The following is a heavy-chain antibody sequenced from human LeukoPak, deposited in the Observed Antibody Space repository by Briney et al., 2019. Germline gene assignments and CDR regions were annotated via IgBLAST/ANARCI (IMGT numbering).Heavy chain of an antibody. Sequence: GGSLRLSCAASGFTVSDYYMSWIRQAPGKGLEWVSYISSSSSYTNYADSVKGRFTISRDNAKNSLYLQMNSLRAEDTAVYYCARNGGYSNYYFDYWGQGTLVTVSS. V-gene: IGHV3-11*06. CDR1: GFTVSDYY. CDR2: ISSSSSYT. J-gene: IGHJ4*02. CDR3: ARNGGYSNYYFDY. D-gene: IGHD5-18*01.